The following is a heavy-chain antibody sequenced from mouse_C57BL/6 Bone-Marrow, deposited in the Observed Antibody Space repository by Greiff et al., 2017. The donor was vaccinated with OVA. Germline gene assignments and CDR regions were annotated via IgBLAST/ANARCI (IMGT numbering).Heavy chain of an antibody. J-gene: IGHJ3*01. Sequence: QVQLKESGTELVKPGASVKLSCKASGYTFTSYWMHWVKQRPGQGLEWIGNINPSNGGTNYNEKFKSKATLTVDKSSSTAYMQLSSLTSEDSAVYYCARSGTDGAGFAYWGQGTLVTVSA. CDR2: INPSNGGT. V-gene: IGHV1-53*01. D-gene: IGHD3-3*01. CDR1: GYTFTSYW. CDR3: ARSGTDGAGFAY.